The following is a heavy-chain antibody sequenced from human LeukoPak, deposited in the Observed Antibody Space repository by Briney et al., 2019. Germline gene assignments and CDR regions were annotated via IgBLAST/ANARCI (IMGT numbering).Heavy chain of an antibody. Sequence: PSETLSLTCTVSDYSISSGYYWSWIRQPPGKGLEWIGYIYYSGSTNYNPSLKSRVTISVDTSKNQFSLKLSSVTAADTAVYYCARGSNMYYDFWSGYPDFDYWGQGTLVTVSS. V-gene: IGHV4-59*01. J-gene: IGHJ4*02. CDR2: IYYSGST. CDR1: DYSISSGYY. D-gene: IGHD3-3*01. CDR3: ARGSNMYYDFWSGYPDFDY.